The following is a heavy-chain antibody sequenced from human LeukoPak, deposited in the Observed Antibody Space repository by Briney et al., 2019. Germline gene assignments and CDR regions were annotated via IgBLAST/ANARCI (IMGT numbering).Heavy chain of an antibody. CDR3: APGRASGIDY. CDR1: GYTFTDYY. Sequence: ASVKVSCKASGYTFTDYYIHWVRQAPGQGLEWMGWINPNTGGTNYVQTFQDRVTMTRDTSISTAYMDLSSLVSDDTAVYYCAPGRASGIDYWGQGTLVTVSS. V-gene: IGHV1-2*02. J-gene: IGHJ4*02. CDR2: INPNTGGT.